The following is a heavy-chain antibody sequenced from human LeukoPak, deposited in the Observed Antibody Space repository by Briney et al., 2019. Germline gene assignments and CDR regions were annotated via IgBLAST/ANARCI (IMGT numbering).Heavy chain of an antibody. J-gene: IGHJ4*02. CDR2: ISGDGGRT. CDR1: GSTFNNFA. V-gene: IGHV3-23*01. Sequence: GDSLRLSCAASGSTFNNFAMNWVRQAPGKGLEWVSAISGDGGRTHYADSVKGRFTISRDISKNTLYLKMNSLRGEDTAVYYCARMSGSRLPGYWGQGTLVTVSS. D-gene: IGHD3-3*01. CDR3: ARMSGSRLPGY.